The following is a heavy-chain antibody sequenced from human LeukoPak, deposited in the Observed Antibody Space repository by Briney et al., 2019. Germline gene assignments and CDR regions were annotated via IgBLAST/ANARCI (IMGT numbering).Heavy chain of an antibody. J-gene: IGHJ5*02. CDR1: GFTFSSYW. V-gene: IGHV3-7*01. CDR2: IKQDGSEK. Sequence: GGSLRLSCAASGFTFSSYWMSRVRQAPGKGLEWVANIKQDGSEKYYVDSVKGRFTISRDNAKNSLYLQMNSLRAEDTAVYYCARDFTIFGVVIGGWTNWFDPWGQGTLVTVSS. D-gene: IGHD3-3*01. CDR3: ARDFTIFGVVIGGWTNWFDP.